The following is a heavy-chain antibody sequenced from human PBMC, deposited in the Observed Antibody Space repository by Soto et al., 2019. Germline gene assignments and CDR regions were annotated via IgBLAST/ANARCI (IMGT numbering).Heavy chain of an antibody. CDR2: ISGTGIDI. J-gene: IGHJ4*01. Sequence: EVQLVESGGGLVEPGGSLRLSCAASGFDFYYYNMNWVRQAPGRGLEWVSSISGTGIDIHFADSVKGRFVISRDNAKTSLYLKMNSLSPEDTAVYYCARGRVVNYTDYYFDYWGHGTLVTFSS. CDR3: ARGRVVNYTDYYFDY. V-gene: IGHV3-21*01. D-gene: IGHD3-16*02. CDR1: GFDFYYYN.